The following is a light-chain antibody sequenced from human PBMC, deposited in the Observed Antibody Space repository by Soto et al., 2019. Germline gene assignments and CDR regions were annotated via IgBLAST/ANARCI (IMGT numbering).Light chain of an antibody. Sequence: EIVLTQSPCTLSSSTGKRATLSCRASQSISSSYLAWYQQRPGQAPRLLIYGASSRATGIPDRFSGSGSGTDFTLTISRLEPEDFAVYYCQQYDSTPRYTFGQGTKVDIK. CDR3: QQYDSTPRYT. J-gene: IGKJ2*01. CDR1: QSISSSY. V-gene: IGKV3-20*01. CDR2: GAS.